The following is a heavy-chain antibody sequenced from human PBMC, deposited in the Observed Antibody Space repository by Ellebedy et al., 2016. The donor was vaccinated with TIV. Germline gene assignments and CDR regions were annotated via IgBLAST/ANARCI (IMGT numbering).Heavy chain of an antibody. Sequence: GESLKISXKASGYTFTTYAIAWVRQMPGKGLEWMGIIYPADSDTIYSPSFQGQFTISVDKSINTAYLQWNSLKASDTAMYYCASRGYTYGYYLDYWGQGTLVTVSS. CDR3: ASRGYTYGYYLDY. D-gene: IGHD5-18*01. J-gene: IGHJ4*02. V-gene: IGHV5-51*01. CDR2: IYPADSDT. CDR1: GYTFTTYA.